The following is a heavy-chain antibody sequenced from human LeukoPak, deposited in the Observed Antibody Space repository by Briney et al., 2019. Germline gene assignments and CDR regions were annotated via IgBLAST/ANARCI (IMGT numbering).Heavy chain of an antibody. V-gene: IGHV1-18*01. J-gene: IGHJ5*02. CDR3: ARWNSGSYYTGNNWFDP. CDR2: ISAYNGNT. Sequence: ASVKVSCKASGYTFTSYGISWVRQAPGQGLEWMGWISAYNGNTNYAQKLQGRVTMTTDTSTGTAYMELRGLRSDDTAVYYCARWNSGSYYTGNNWFDPWGQGTLVTVSS. CDR1: GYTFTSYG. D-gene: IGHD1-26*01.